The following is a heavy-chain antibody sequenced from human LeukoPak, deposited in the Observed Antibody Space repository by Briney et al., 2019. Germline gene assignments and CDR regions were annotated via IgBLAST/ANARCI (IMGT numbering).Heavy chain of an antibody. CDR1: GGSISSYY. Sequence: SETLSLTCTVSGGSISSYYWSWIRQPPGKGLEWIGYIYYSGSTNYNPSFKSRVIISVDTSKNQFSLKLSSVTAADTAVYYCARGAATAATPFDYWGQGTLVTVSS. J-gene: IGHJ4*02. D-gene: IGHD2-2*02. CDR2: IYYSGST. CDR3: ARGAATAATPFDY. V-gene: IGHV4-59*01.